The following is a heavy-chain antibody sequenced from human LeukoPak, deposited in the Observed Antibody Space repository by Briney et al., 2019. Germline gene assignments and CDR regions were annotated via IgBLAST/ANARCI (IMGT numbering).Heavy chain of an antibody. V-gene: IGHV4-59*08. CDR2: IYYSGST. CDR3: ARLSGWRAEYFQH. D-gene: IGHD6-19*01. J-gene: IGHJ1*01. Sequence: SETLSLTCTVSGGSISSYYWSWIRQPPGKGLEWIGYIYYSGSTNYNPSLKSRVTISVDTSKNQFSLKLSSVAAADTAVYYCARLSGWRAEYFQHWGQGTRVTVSS. CDR1: GGSISSYY.